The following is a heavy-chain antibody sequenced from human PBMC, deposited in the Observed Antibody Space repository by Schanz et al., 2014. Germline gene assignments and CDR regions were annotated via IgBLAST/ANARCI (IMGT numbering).Heavy chain of an antibody. J-gene: IGHJ4*02. V-gene: IGHV1-69*04. CDR2: IIPILGIA. Sequence: QVQLVQSGAEVKKPGASVKVSCQTSGYTFTAYGINWVRQAPGQGLEWMGRIIPILGIANYAQKFQGRVTITADRSTSTAYMELSSLRSEDTAVYYCARGYGDSPTDFWGQGTLVTVSS. CDR1: GYTFTAYG. D-gene: IGHD4-17*01. CDR3: ARGYGDSPTDF.